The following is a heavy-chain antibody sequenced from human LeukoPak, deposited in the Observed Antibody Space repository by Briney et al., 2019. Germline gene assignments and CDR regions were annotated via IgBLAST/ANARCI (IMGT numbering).Heavy chain of an antibody. CDR1: GYSFTSYW. CDR3: ARHVPYDSSGYYYVGWFDP. Sequence: GESLKIPCKGSGYSFTSYWIGWVRQMPGKGLEWMGIIYPGDSDTRYSPSFQGQVTISADKSISTAYLQWSSLKASDTAIYYCARHVPYDSSGYYYVGWFDPWGQGTLVTVSS. J-gene: IGHJ5*02. D-gene: IGHD3-22*01. V-gene: IGHV5-51*01. CDR2: IYPGDSDT.